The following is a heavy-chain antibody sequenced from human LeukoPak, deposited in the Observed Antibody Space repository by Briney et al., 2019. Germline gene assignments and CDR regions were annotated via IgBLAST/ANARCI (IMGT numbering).Heavy chain of an antibody. CDR1: GGSISSSSYY. CDR3: ARRAVDIVVVPAAIGFDY. CDR2: IYYSGST. J-gene: IGHJ4*02. V-gene: IGHV4-39*01. Sequence: SETLSLTCTVSGGSISSSSYYWGWIRQPPGKGLEWMGSIYYSGSTYYNPSLKSRVTISVDTSKNQFSLKLSSVTAADTAVYYCARRAVDIVVVPAAIGFDYWGQGTLVTVSS. D-gene: IGHD2-2*03.